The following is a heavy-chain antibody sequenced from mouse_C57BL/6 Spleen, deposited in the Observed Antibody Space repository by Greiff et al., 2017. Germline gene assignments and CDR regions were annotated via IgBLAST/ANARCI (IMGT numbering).Heavy chain of an antibody. Sequence: VQLQQSGAELVRPGASVTLSCKASGYTFTDYEMHWVKQTPVHGLEWIGAIDPETGGTAYNQKFKGKAILTADKSSSTAYMELRSLTSEDSAVYYCTRGGSSYVFDDWGQGTTLTVSS. J-gene: IGHJ2*01. D-gene: IGHD1-1*01. CDR1: GYTFTDYE. CDR2: IDPETGGT. V-gene: IGHV1-15*01. CDR3: TRGGSSYVFDD.